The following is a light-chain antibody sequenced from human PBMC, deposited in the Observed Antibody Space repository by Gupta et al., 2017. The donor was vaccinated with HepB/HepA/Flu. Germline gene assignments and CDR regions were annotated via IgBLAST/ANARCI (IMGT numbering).Light chain of an antibody. CDR1: SSDVGGYNY. CDR2: DVS. V-gene: IGLV2-14*01. Sequence: QTPLSQTVPPSVSPGHSMTISCTRTSSDVGGYNYVCWYQQHPDKAPKLMIYDVSNRPSGVSNRFSCSKSGNTASLTISVLQAEDEADYYSSSYTSSSTWVFGGGTKLTVL. CDR3: SSYTSSSTWV. J-gene: IGLJ3*02.